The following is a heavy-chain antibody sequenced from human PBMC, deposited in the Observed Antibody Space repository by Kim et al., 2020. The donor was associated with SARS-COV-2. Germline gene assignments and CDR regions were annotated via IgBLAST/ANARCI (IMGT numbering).Heavy chain of an antibody. CDR3: ARDQGASSIAARYPFTGMDV. V-gene: IGHV1-46*01. D-gene: IGHD6-6*01. CDR1: GYTFTSYY. Sequence: ASVKVSCKASGYTFTSYYMHWVRQAPGQGLEWMGIINPSGGSTSYAQKFQGRVTMTRDTSTSTVYMELSSLRSEDTAVYYCARDQGASSIAARYPFTGMDVWGQGTTVTVSS. J-gene: IGHJ6*02. CDR2: INPSGGST.